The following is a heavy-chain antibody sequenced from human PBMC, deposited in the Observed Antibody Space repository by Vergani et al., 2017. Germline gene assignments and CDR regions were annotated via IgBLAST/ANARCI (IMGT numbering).Heavy chain of an antibody. V-gene: IGHV3-21*01. Sequence: EVQLVESGGGLVKPGGSLRLSCAASGFTFSSYSMNWVRQAPGKGLEWVSSISSSSSYIYYADSVKGRFTISRDNAKNSLYLQMNSLRAEDTAVYYCARDQGGDDYYMDVWGKGTTVTVSS. CDR2: ISSSSSYI. J-gene: IGHJ6*03. D-gene: IGHD2-21*01. CDR3: ARDQGGDDYYMDV. CDR1: GFTFSSYS.